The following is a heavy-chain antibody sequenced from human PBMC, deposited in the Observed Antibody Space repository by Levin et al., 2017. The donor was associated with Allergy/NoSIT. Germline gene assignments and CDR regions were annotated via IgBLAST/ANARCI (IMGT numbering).Heavy chain of an antibody. CDR1: GFTFSRHA. V-gene: IGHV3-23*01. Sequence: GGSLRLSCVASGFTFSRHAMRWVRQAPGKGLEWVSRTSGSGDIKYYADSVKGRFSVSRDNTKNTLYLQMNSLRVEDTAVYYCARKQEGYYGMDVWGQGTPVSVS. CDR3: ARKQEGYYGMDV. D-gene: IGHD6-13*01. CDR2: TSGSGDIK. J-gene: IGHJ6*02.